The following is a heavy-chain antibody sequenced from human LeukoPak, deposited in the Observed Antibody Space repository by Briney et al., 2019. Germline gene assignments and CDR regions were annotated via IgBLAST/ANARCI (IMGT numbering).Heavy chain of an antibody. J-gene: IGHJ5*02. Sequence: GGSLRLSCAASGFTFSSYAMIWVRQAPGKGLEWVSAISGSGGSTYYADSVKGRFTISRDNSKNTLYLQMNSLRAEDTAVYYCAKSTPTIFGVVVPINWFDPWGQGTLVTVSS. CDR2: ISGSGGST. V-gene: IGHV3-23*01. D-gene: IGHD3-3*01. CDR1: GFTFSSYA. CDR3: AKSTPTIFGVVVPINWFDP.